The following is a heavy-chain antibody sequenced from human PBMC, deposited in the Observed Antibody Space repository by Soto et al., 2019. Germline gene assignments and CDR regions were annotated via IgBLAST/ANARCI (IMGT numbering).Heavy chain of an antibody. V-gene: IGHV3-49*03. CDR2: IRSKAYGGTT. CDR1: GFTFGDYA. CDR3: TRAAIDHIMITFGGEFDY. Sequence: GGSLRLSCTASGFTFGDYAMSWFRQAPGKGLEWVGFIRSKAYGGTTEYVASVKGRFTISRDDSKSIAYLQMNSLKTEDTAVYYCTRAAIDHIMITFGGEFDYWGQGTLVTVSS. J-gene: IGHJ4*02. D-gene: IGHD3-16*01.